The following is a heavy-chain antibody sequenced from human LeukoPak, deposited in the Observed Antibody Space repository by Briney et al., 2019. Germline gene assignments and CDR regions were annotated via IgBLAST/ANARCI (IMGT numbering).Heavy chain of an antibody. CDR2: IIPILAIA. J-gene: IGHJ4*02. Sequence: SVKLSCKSSGGTFSSYAIRWVRQAPGQGLEWMGRIIPILAIANYAQEFQGRVTITADKSTSTAYMELSSLRSEDTAVYYCARSPSGYSGYDTKYYFDYWGQGTLVTVSS. V-gene: IGHV1-69*04. CDR3: ARSPSGYSGYDTKYYFDY. CDR1: GGTFSSYA. D-gene: IGHD5-12*01.